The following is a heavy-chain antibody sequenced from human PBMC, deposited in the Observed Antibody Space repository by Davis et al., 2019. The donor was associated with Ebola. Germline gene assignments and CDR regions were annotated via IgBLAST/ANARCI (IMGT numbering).Heavy chain of an antibody. D-gene: IGHD3/OR15-3a*01. CDR1: GFTFSSYA. CDR2: MYYGVNT. V-gene: IGHV4-59*05. Sequence: GSLRLSCAASGFTFSSYAMSWVRQPPGKGLEWMGGMYYGVNTHYNPSLKSRVTVSVDTSKNQFSLKLRSVTAADTAMYYCARDRLIGPRVDTWGQGILVAVSS. J-gene: IGHJ5*02. CDR3: ARDRLIGPRVDT.